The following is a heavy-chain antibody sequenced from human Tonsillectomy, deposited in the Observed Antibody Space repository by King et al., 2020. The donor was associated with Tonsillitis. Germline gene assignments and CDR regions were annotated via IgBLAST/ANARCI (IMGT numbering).Heavy chain of an antibody. J-gene: IGHJ5*02. CDR3: ATEGDMATWFDP. D-gene: IGHD5-12*01. CDR1: GLTFSTSA. CDR2: IVVGSGTT. V-gene: IGHV1-58*01. Sequence: QLVESGPEVRKPGTSVKVSCKASGLTFSTSAVQWVRQARGQRLEWIGWIVVGSGTTNYAQKFQERVTITRDMSTRTVYMELSSLRSEDTAVYSCATEGDMATWFDPWGQGTLVTVSS.